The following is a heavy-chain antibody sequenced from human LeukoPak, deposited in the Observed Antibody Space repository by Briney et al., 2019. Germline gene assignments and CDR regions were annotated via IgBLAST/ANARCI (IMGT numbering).Heavy chain of an antibody. CDR1: GGSISSGSYY. V-gene: IGHV4-61*02. D-gene: IGHD6-19*01. Sequence: SETLSLTCTVSGGSISSGSYYWSWIRQPAGKGLEWIGRIYTSGSTNYNPSLKSRVTISVDTPKNQFSLKLSSVTAADTAVYYCARAGIAVAGITYYYYYGMDVWGQGTTVTVSS. CDR3: ARAGIAVAGITYYYYYGMDV. J-gene: IGHJ6*02. CDR2: IYTSGST.